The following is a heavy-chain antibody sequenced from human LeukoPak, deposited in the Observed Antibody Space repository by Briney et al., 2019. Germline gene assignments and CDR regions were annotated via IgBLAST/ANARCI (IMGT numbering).Heavy chain of an antibody. CDR3: ARAFGLTDY. J-gene: IGHJ4*02. CDR1: GFTVSSYS. D-gene: IGHD3/OR15-3a*01. V-gene: IGHV3-48*02. Sequence: PGGSLRLSCAASGFTVSSYSMNWVRQAPGKGLEWVSYISSSSTIYYADSVKGRFTISRDNAKNSLYLQMNSLRDKDTAVYYCARAFGLTDYWGQGTLVTVSS. CDR2: ISSSSTI.